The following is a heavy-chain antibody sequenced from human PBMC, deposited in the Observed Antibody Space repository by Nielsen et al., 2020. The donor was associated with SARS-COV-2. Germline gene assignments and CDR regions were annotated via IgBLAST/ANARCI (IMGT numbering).Heavy chain of an antibody. D-gene: IGHD2-2*01. CDR3: ARGRTKEYRSSTSCYFHLGY. V-gene: IGHV3-30-3*01. Sequence: WIRQPPGKGLEWVAVISYDGSDKYYADSVKGRFTISRDNSKNTQDLQMNGLRAEDTAVYYCARGRTKEYRSSTSCYFHLGYWGQGTLVTVSS. J-gene: IGHJ4*02. CDR2: ISYDGSDK.